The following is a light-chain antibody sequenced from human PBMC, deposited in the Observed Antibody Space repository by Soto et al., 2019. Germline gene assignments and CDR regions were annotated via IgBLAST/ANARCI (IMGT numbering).Light chain of an antibody. V-gene: IGLV2-23*02. CDR1: SSDVGSYNL. CDR2: EVS. CDR3: YSYAGSSTVV. Sequence: QSVLTQPASVSGSPGQSITISCTGTSSDVGSYNLVSWYQQHPGKAPTLMIYEVSKRPSGVSNRFSGSKSDNTATLTYSGLDAEDEDDYYCYSYAGSSTVVFGGGTKLTVL. J-gene: IGLJ2*01.